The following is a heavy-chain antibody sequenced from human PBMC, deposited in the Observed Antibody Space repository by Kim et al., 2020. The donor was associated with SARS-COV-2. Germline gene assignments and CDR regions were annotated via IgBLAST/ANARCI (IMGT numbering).Heavy chain of an antibody. CDR1: GFTFSSYA. J-gene: IGHJ6*02. CDR2: IWYDGSNK. V-gene: IGHV3-33*06. Sequence: GGSLRLSCAASGFTFSSYAMHWVRQATGKGLEWVAVIWYDGSNKYYADSVKGRFTISRDNSKNTLYLQMNSLRAEDTAVYYCAKSFGYSSSPYYYYYGMDVWGQGTTVTVSS. D-gene: IGHD6-6*01. CDR3: AKSFGYSSSPYYYYYGMDV.